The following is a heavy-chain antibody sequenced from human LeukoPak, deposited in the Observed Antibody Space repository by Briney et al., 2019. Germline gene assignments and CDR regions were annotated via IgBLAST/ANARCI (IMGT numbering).Heavy chain of an antibody. J-gene: IGHJ3*02. CDR1: GFTFSSYG. V-gene: IGHV3-30*18. D-gene: IGHD2-21*01. Sequence: PGGSLRLSCAASGFTFSSYGMHWVRQAPGKGLEWVAVISYDGSNKYYADSVKGRFTTSRDNSKNTLYLQMNSLRAEDTAVYYCAKDVVPDAFDIWGQGTMVTVSS. CDR3: AKDVVPDAFDI. CDR2: ISYDGSNK.